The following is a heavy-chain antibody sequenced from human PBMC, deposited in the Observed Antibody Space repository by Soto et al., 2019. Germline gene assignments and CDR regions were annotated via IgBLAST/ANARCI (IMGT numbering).Heavy chain of an antibody. Sequence: PGGSLRLSCAASGFTFSSYAMSWVRQAQGKGLDWVSAISGSGGSTYYADSVKGRFTISRDNPKNTLYLQMNSLRAEDTAVYYCAKDCHDDCSDYWGQGTLVTVSS. CDR3: AKDCHDDCSDY. CDR1: GFTFSSYA. CDR2: ISGSGGST. V-gene: IGHV3-23*01. D-gene: IGHD3-3*01. J-gene: IGHJ4*02.